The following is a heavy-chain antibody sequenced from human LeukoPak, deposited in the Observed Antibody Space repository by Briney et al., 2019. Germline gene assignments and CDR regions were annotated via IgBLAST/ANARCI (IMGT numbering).Heavy chain of an antibody. V-gene: IGHV4-39*07. CDR1: GGSLRSSSYY. CDR2: IYLSGST. CDR3: ARGPGRAAVY. J-gene: IGHJ4*02. D-gene: IGHD6-13*01. Sequence: SETLSLTCTVSGGSLRSSSYYWRGIRHPPGKGLEWIGSIYLSGSTNYNPSLKSRVTISVDTSKKQFFLNLSYVTAADTAVYYCARGPGRAAVYGGQGTLVTVSS.